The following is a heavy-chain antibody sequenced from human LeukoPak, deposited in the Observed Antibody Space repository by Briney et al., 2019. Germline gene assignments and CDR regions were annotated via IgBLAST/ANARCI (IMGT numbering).Heavy chain of an antibody. D-gene: IGHD6-13*01. J-gene: IGHJ4*02. CDR1: GGSITSSSYY. V-gene: IGHV3-15*01. CDR2: IKSKTDGGTT. CDR3: TTVGAAAGY. Sequence: PSETLSLTCTVSGGSITSSSYYWGWVRPPPGKGLEWVGRIKSKTDGGTTDYAAPVKGRFTISRDDSKNTLYLQMNSLKTEDTAVYYCTTVGAAAGYWGQGTLVTVSS.